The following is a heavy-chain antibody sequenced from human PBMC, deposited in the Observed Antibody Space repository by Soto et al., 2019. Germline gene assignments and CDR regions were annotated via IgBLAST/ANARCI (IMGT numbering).Heavy chain of an antibody. D-gene: IGHD3-22*01. CDR1: GCTLSDHY. J-gene: IGHJ4*02. V-gene: IGHV3-72*01. CDR3: VRATYFSDSSGYTRCLDY. Sequence: GGTLRLSCAGSGCTLSDHYIDWVRQAPGKGLEWVGRSRDKPQGYSTAYAASVKGRVTTSRDESKNSAYLQMNSLKTEDTAVYYCVRATYFSDSSGYTRCLDYWGQGTLVTVSS. CDR2: SRDKPQGYST.